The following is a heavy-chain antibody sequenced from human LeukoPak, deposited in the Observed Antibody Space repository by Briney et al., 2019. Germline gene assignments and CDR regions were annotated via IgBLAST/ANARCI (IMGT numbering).Heavy chain of an antibody. J-gene: IGHJ6*02. V-gene: IGHV4-59*08. Sequence: SETLSLTRTVSGGSISSDYWSWMRQPPGKGLEGIGYVYYRGRTSYNPSLKSRATISVDMSKNQFSLKLKSVTAAATPVYYCARPNPVLLYGMDVWGQGTTVTVSS. CDR1: GGSISSDY. CDR2: VYYRGRT. CDR3: ARPNPVLLYGMDV.